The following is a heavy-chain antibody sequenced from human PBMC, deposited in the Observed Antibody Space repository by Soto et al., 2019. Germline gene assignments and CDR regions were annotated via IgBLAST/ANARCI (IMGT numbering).Heavy chain of an antibody. CDR2: IIPIFGTP. D-gene: IGHD3-10*01. CDR3: ARDRDDYGSGNYYNRIDF. Sequence: QVQLVQSGAEVKKPGSSVKVSCKASGGIFSTYAISWLRQAPGQWLEWMGGIIPIFGTPNYAQRFQGRVTITADESTSTAYMELSRLRSEDTAVDYCARDRDDYGSGNYYNRIDFWGQGTLVTVSS. V-gene: IGHV1-69*01. J-gene: IGHJ4*02. CDR1: GGIFSTYA.